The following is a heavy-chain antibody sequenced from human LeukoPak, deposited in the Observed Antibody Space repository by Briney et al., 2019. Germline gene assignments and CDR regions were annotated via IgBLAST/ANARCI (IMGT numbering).Heavy chain of an antibody. CDR3: ARDVAAANDY. J-gene: IGHJ4*02. CDR1: GFTFSSYA. V-gene: IGHV3-21*01. D-gene: IGHD6-13*01. CDR2: ISSSSSYI. Sequence: GGSLRLSCAASGFTFSSYAMSWVRQAPGKGLEWVSSISSSSSYIYYADSVKGRFTISRDNAKNSLYLQMNSLRAEDTAVYYCARDVAAANDYWGQGTLVTVSS.